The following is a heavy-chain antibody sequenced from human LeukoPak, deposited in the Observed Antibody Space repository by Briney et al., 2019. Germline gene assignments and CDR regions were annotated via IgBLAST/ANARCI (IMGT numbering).Heavy chain of an antibody. CDR1: GFTFSTYG. J-gene: IGHJ6*02. CDR3: ARVRTVAHGMDV. CDR2: IWFDGTNK. D-gene: IGHD6-19*01. Sequence: PGGSLRLSCSASGFTFSTYGMHWVRQAPGKGLEWVAVIWFDGTNKYYVDPVKGRFTISRDNSKNTLYLQMNSLRAEDTAVYYCARVRTVAHGMDVWGQGTTVSVSS. V-gene: IGHV3-33*01.